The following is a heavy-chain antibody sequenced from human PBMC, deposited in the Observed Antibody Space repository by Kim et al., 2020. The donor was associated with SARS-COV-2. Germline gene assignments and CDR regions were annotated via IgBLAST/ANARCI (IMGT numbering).Heavy chain of an antibody. CDR3: ATRGTHLGGFSYLYFDY. CDR2: IKEDGSEK. D-gene: IGHD3-16*02. V-gene: IGHV3-7*01. CDR1: GFTFSNYW. Sequence: GGSLRLSCAASGFTFSNYWMTWVRQAPGKGLEWVANIKEDGSEKYYVDSVKGRFTISRENSKNSLFLQMNSLRAEDTAIYFCATRGTHLGGFSYLYFDYWGRGTLVTVSS. J-gene: IGHJ4*02.